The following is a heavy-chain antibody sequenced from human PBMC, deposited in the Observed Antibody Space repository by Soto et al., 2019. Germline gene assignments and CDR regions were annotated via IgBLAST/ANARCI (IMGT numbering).Heavy chain of an antibody. CDR2: IYGDDDK. CDR3: AHLVSKYYYASGAQGDWFDP. V-gene: IGHV2-5*02. Sequence: QITLKESGPTLVKPTQTLTLTCTFSGFSLSSTGVGVGWIRQPPGKALEWLALIYGDDDKRYSPSLKSRVTITKDTSENQVVLAMTNMDPVDTGTYYCAHLVSKYYYASGAQGDWFDPWGQGTLVTVSS. J-gene: IGHJ5*02. D-gene: IGHD3-10*01. CDR1: GFSLSSTGVG.